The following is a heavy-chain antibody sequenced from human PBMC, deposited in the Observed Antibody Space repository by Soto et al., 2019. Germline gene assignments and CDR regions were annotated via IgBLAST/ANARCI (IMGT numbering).Heavy chain of an antibody. CDR1: GFTFSSYG. CDR3: AKGGLLYYYYYMDV. V-gene: IGHV3-30*18. Sequence: PGGSLRLSCAASGFTFSSYGMHWVRQAPGKGLEWVAVISYDGSNKYYADSVKGRFTISRDNSKNTLYLQMNSLRAEDTAVYYCAKGGLLYYYYYMDVWGKGTTVTVSS. CDR2: ISYDGSNK. J-gene: IGHJ6*03. D-gene: IGHD6-19*01.